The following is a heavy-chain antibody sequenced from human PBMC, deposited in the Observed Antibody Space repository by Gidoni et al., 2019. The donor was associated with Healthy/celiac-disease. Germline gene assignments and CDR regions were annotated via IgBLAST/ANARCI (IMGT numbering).Heavy chain of an antibody. J-gene: IGHJ3*02. CDR3: ARRAWGNDAFDI. CDR1: GGSFSGYY. CDR2: INHSGST. V-gene: IGHV4-34*01. D-gene: IGHD1-26*01. Sequence: QVQLQQWGAGLFKPSETLSLTCAVYGGSFSGYYWSWIRQPPGKGLEWIGEINHSGSTNYNPSLKSRVTISVDTSKNQFSLKLSSVTAADTAVYYCARRAWGNDAFDIWGQGTMVTVSS.